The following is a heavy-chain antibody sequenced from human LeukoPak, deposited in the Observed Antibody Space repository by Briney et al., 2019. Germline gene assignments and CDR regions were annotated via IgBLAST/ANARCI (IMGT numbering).Heavy chain of an antibody. CDR1: GGSFSSYY. CDR3: ARYDVGWYYFDY. J-gene: IGHJ4*02. V-gene: IGHV4-34*01. D-gene: IGHD6-19*01. Sequence: SETLSLTCVVYGGSFSSYYWSWIRQPPGKGLEWIGEINHSGGTNYNPSLKSRVTISVDTSKNQFSLKLSSVTAADTAVYYCARYDVGWYYFDYWGQGTLVTVSS. CDR2: INHSGGT.